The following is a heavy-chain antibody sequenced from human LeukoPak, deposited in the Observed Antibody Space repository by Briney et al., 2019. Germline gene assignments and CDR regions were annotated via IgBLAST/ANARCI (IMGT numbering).Heavy chain of an antibody. Sequence: SVKVSCKASGGTFSSYAISWVRQAPGQGLEWMGGIIPIFGTANYAQKFQGRVTITADESTSTAYMELSSLRSEDTAVYYCAREYSITAYYFDYWGQGTLVTVSS. D-gene: IGHD6-13*01. V-gene: IGHV1-69*13. CDR1: GGTFSSYA. CDR2: IIPIFGTA. J-gene: IGHJ4*02. CDR3: AREYSITAYYFDY.